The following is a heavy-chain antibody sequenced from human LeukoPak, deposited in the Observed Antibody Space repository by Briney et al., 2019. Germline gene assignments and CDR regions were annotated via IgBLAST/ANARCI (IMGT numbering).Heavy chain of an antibody. J-gene: IGHJ4*02. V-gene: IGHV3-21*01. CDR1: GFTFSSYT. CDR2: ISSSSRYI. Sequence: GSLRLSCAASGFTFSSYTMNWVRQAPGKGLEWVSSISSSSRYIYYADSVKGRFTISRDNAKNSLYLQMNSLRAEDTAVYYCARGSEDFDYWGQGTLVTVSS. CDR3: ARGSEDFDY.